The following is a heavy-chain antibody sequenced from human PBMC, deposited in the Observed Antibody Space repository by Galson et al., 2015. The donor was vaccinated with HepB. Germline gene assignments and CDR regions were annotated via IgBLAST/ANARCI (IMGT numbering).Heavy chain of an antibody. CDR1: GFTFSSYG. D-gene: IGHD3-10*01. CDR2: ISTGSSTK. V-gene: IGHV3-48*02. J-gene: IGHJ4*02. CDR3: ARSLGRRGVDPQPYYFDY. Sequence: SLRLSCAASGFTFSSYGMSWVRQAPGKGLEWVSYISTGSSTKYCADSVKGRLTISRDNAKSSLYLQLNSLRDEDTAVYYCARSLGRRGVDPQPYYFDYCGQGTLVTVSS.